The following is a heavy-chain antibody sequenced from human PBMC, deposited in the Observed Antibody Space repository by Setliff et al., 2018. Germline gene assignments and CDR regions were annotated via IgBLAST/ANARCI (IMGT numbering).Heavy chain of an antibody. V-gene: IGHV4-59*01. D-gene: IGHD3-22*01. CDR2: VYYSGTT. Sequence: SSETLSLTCTVSGGSISTYYWSWIRQTPVKGLEWIGYVYYSGTTNYNPLFKSRVTISVDRPKNQFSLKLSSVTAADTGVYYCARDSALHSYHYDSSGYLDYWGQGALGT. CDR3: ARDSALHSYHYDSSGYLDY. J-gene: IGHJ4*02. CDR1: GGSISTYY.